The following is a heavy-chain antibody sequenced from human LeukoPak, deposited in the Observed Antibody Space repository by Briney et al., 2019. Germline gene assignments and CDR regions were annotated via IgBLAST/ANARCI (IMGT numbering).Heavy chain of an antibody. J-gene: IGHJ4*02. Sequence: PGGSLRLSCAASGFTFSSYGMHWVRQAPGKGLGWVAVISNDGSKRYYADSVKGRFTISRDNSKNTLSLLLSSLRAEDTAVYYCAKDRYSYAFEYSDSWGQGTLVTVSS. CDR1: GFTFSSYG. CDR2: ISNDGSKR. CDR3: AKDRYSYAFEYSDS. D-gene: IGHD5-18*01. V-gene: IGHV3-30*18.